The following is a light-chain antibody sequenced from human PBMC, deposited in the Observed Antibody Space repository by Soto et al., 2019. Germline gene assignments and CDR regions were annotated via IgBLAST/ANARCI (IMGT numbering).Light chain of an antibody. V-gene: IGKV3-20*01. J-gene: IGKJ1*01. Sequence: EIMLTQSPDTLSLSAGETATLSCRASQSVTSDYLAWYRQKPGQAPRLLIYAISTRATGIPDRFSGSGSGTDFTLTISRLEPEDFAVYYCQQYGSSRTFGQGTKVDI. CDR3: QQYGSSRT. CDR2: AIS. CDR1: QSVTSDY.